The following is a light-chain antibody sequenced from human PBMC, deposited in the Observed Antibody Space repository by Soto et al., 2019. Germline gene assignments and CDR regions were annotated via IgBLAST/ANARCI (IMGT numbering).Light chain of an antibody. CDR1: QDIAIY. J-gene: IGKJ4*01. V-gene: IGKV1-9*01. CDR2: AAS. Sequence: IQLTQSPSSLSASVVDRFTITCLASQDIAIYLALYQQKPGEAPKLLIYAASTLYGGVPSRFSGSGSGTDFALTITSLQAEDFATYYCQQLRMYPSTFGGGTKVDTK. CDR3: QQLRMYPST.